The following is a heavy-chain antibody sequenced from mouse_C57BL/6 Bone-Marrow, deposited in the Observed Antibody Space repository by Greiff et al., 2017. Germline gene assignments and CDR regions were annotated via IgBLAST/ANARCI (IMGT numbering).Heavy chain of an antibody. V-gene: IGHV1-64*01. CDR2: IHPNSGSA. Sequence: QVQLQQPGAELVKPGASVTLSCKASGYTFTSYCMHWVKQRPGQGLEWIGMIHPNSGSANYNDKFNSKATLTVDKSSSTAYMQLSSLTSEDSAVYYSEYHGRDYWGQGTLVTVSA. CDR3: EYHGRDY. CDR1: GYTFTSYC. D-gene: IGHD2-10*02. J-gene: IGHJ3*01.